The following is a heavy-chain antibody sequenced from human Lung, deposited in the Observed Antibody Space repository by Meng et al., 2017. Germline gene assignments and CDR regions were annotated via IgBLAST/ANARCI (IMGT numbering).Heavy chain of an antibody. J-gene: IGHJ4*02. CDR1: GGSITSSTW. V-gene: IGHV4-4*02. CDR2: IFHSGST. CDR3: ARFDISSSGRGDY. D-gene: IGHD1-26*01. Sequence: QGQLQASGPGLVKPSGTLSLTCAVSGGSITSSTWWSWVRQTPGKGLEWFGEIFHSGSTNYNPPLESRVTISVDKSKNQFSLKVYSVTAADTATYYCARFDISSSGRGDYWGQGILVTVSS.